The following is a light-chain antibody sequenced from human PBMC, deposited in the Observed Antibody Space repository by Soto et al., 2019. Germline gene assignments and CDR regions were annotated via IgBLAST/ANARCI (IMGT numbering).Light chain of an antibody. CDR2: EGS. Sequence: QSALTQPASVSGSPGQSITISCTGTTYDVGSYNLVSWYQQHPGEAPKLLIYEGSKRPSGDSNRFSGTKYNFAASLTISGLQIEDEATYYCLAYAGRSSWVFGGGTQLTVL. V-gene: IGLV2-23*01. CDR1: TYDVGSYNL. J-gene: IGLJ3*02. CDR3: LAYAGRSSWV.